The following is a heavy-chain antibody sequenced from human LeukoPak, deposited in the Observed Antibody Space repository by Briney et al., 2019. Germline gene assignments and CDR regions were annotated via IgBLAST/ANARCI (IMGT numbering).Heavy chain of an antibody. CDR1: GGSFSGYY. D-gene: IGHD3-22*01. V-gene: IGHV4-34*01. CDR2: INHSGST. Sequence: SETLSLTCGVSGGSFSGYYFSWVRQSPDTGLEWIGEINHSGSTNYNPSLKSQVTISVDTAKKQISLKLNSVSAADTAVYYCARNSVPSFYSDTSGYFYYWGQGTLVTVSS. CDR3: ARNSVPSFYSDTSGYFYY. J-gene: IGHJ4*02.